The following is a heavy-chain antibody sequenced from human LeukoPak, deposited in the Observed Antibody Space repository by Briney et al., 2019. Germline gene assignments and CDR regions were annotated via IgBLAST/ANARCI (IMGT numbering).Heavy chain of an antibody. CDR3: ARARYCSSTSCYPDY. D-gene: IGHD2-2*01. V-gene: IGHV1-2*02. CDR2: INPNSGGT. J-gene: IGHJ4*02. CDR1: GYTFTGYY. Sequence: ASVKVSCKASGYTFTGYYMHWVRQAPGQGLEWMGWINPNSGGTNYAQKFQGRVTMTRDTSISTAYMELSRLRSDDTAVYYCARARYCSSTSCYPDYWGQGTLVTVPS.